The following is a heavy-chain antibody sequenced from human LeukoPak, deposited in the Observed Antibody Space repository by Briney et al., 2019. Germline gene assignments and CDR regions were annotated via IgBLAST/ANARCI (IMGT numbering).Heavy chain of an antibody. CDR2: INAGNGNT. J-gene: IGHJ4*02. CDR1: GYTFTSFA. V-gene: IGHV1-3*01. D-gene: IGHD3-10*01. Sequence: ASVKVSCKASGYTFTSFAMHWVRQAPGQMLEWMGWINAGNGNTKYSQKFQGRVTITRDTSASTAYMELSSLRSEDTAVYYCARAVRGVTQDLAYWGQGTLVNVSS. CDR3: ARAVRGVTQDLAY.